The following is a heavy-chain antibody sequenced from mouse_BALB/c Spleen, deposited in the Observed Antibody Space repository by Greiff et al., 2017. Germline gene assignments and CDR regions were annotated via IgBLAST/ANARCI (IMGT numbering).Heavy chain of an antibody. CDR1: GFTFSSFG. Sequence: EVQLVESGGGLVQPGGSRKLSCAASGFTFSSFGMHWVRQAPEKGLEWVAYISSGSSTSYYADTVKGRFTISRDNTKNTLFLQMTSLRSEDTAMYYCARSNWGRYFDVWGEGTTVTVSS. CDR2: ISSGSSTS. CDR3: ARSNWGRYFDV. D-gene: IGHD4-1*01. J-gene: IGHJ1*01. V-gene: IGHV5-17*02.